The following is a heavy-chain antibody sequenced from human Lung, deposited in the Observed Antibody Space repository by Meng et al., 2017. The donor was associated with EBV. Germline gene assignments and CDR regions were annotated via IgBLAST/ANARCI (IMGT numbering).Heavy chain of an antibody. Sequence: QVALVPSGSEFTKPGASVTVACNASGYTFINYAMNWVRQAPGHGLEGMGWINTNTGNPTHAQGFTRRFVFSLDTSFRTAYLQISSLKAEDTAVYYCARVAPSGYRYFDYWGQGTLVTVSS. D-gene: IGHD3-3*01. CDR1: GYTFINYA. J-gene: IGHJ4*02. CDR2: INTNTGNP. V-gene: IGHV7-4-1*02. CDR3: ARVAPSGYRYFDY.